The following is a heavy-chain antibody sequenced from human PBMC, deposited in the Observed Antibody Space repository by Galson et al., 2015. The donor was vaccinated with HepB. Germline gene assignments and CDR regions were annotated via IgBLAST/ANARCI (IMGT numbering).Heavy chain of an antibody. D-gene: IGHD3-22*01. CDR3: ARDLEYYDSSGPYDC. Sequence: SLRLSCAASGFTFSDYYMSWIRQAPGKGLEWVSYISSSGSTIYYADSVKGRFTISRDNAKNSLYLQMNSLRAEDTAVYYCARDLEYYDSSGPYDCWGQGTLVTVSS. J-gene: IGHJ4*02. CDR2: ISSSGSTI. V-gene: IGHV3-11*01. CDR1: GFTFSDYY.